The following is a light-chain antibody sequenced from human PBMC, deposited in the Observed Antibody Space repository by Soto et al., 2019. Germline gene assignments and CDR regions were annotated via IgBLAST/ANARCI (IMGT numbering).Light chain of an antibody. V-gene: IGKV3-20*01. Sequence: EIVLTQSPGTLSLSPWERATLSCRASQSVSSSYLAWYQQKPGQAPRLLIYGASSRPTGIPDRFSGSGSGTDFTLTISRLEPEDFAVYYCQQYGSSPPWTFGLGTKVDIK. CDR2: GAS. CDR3: QQYGSSPPWT. J-gene: IGKJ1*01. CDR1: QSVSSSY.